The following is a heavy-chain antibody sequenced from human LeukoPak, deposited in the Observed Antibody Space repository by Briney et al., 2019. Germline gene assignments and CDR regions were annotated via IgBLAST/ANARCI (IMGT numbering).Heavy chain of an antibody. CDR3: AKEASRGFDI. CDR2: ITSGGST. Sequence: GGSLRLSCAASGFTFSSYAMSWVRQAPGKGLEWVSGITSGGSTYKVDSVKGRFTISRDNSKNTLYLQMNSLRAKDTAVYYCAKEASRGFDIWGQGTMVTVSS. CDR1: GFTFSSYA. J-gene: IGHJ3*02. D-gene: IGHD6-6*01. V-gene: IGHV3-23*01.